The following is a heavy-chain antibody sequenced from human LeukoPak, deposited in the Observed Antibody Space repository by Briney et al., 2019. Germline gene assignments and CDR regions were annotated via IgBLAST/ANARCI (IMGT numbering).Heavy chain of an antibody. CDR1: GYTFTNYG. Sequence: ASVKVSCKASGYTFTNYGISWVRQAPGQGLEWMGWISAYNGNTNYAQKLQGRVTTTTDTSTSTAYIELRSLRSDDTAVYYCARNHYYDILTGSVTYGMDVWGQGTTVTVSS. CDR2: ISAYNGNT. D-gene: IGHD3-9*01. V-gene: IGHV1-18*01. J-gene: IGHJ6*02. CDR3: ARNHYYDILTGSVTYGMDV.